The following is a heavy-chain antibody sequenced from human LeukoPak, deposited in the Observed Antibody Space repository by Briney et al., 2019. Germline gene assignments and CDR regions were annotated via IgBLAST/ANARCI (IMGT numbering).Heavy chain of an antibody. Sequence: GGSLRLSCAASGFTFSSYSMNWVRQAPGKGLEWVSSISSSSSYIYYAGSVKGRFTISRDNAKNPLYLQMNSLRAEDTAVYYCARDDCSGGSCRLFDYWGQGTLVTVSS. J-gene: IGHJ4*02. CDR1: GFTFSSYS. V-gene: IGHV3-21*01. CDR2: ISSSSSYI. CDR3: ARDDCSGGSCRLFDY. D-gene: IGHD2-15*01.